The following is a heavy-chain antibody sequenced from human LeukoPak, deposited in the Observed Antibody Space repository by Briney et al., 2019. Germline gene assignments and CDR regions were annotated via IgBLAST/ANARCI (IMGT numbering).Heavy chain of an antibody. Sequence: GGSLRLSCAASGFTFSSYSMNWVRHAPGKGLESVSSISSGSSYIYYADSVKGRFTISRDNAKNSLYLQMNSLRAEDTAVYYCARQYCANGVCYGVYNYYGMDVWGQGTTVTVSS. CDR1: GFTFSSYS. CDR3: ARQYCANGVCYGVYNYYGMDV. CDR2: ISSGSSYI. V-gene: IGHV3-21*01. J-gene: IGHJ6*02. D-gene: IGHD2-8*01.